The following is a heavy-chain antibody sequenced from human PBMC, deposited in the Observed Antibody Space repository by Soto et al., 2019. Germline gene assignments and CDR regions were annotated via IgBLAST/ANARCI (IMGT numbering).Heavy chain of an antibody. CDR3: AKIFMGDIVVFVAALQNAAFET. V-gene: IGHV3-23*01. CDR1: GFTFSSYA. CDR2: ISGSGGST. J-gene: IGHJ3*02. D-gene: IGHD2-15*01. Sequence: PGGSLRLSCAASGFTFSSYAMSWVRQAPGKGLEWVSAISGSGGSTYYADSVKGRFTISRDNSKNTLYLQMNSLRAEDTAVYYCAKIFMGDIVVFVAALQNAAFETWGQGTMVTVS.